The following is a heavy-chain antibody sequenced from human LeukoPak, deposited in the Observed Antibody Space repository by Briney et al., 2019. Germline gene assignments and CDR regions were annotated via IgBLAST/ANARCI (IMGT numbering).Heavy chain of an antibody. J-gene: IGHJ4*02. V-gene: IGHV3-48*02. D-gene: IGHD6-19*01. CDR2: ISSSSSTI. CDR1: GFAFRDFS. Sequence: GGSLRLSCAASGFAFRDFSMHWVRQAPGKGLEWVSYISSSSSTIYYADSVKGRFTISRDNAKNSLYLQMNSLRDEDTAVYYCARDPGLSGWHNFDYWGQGTLVTVSS. CDR3: ARDPGLSGWHNFDY.